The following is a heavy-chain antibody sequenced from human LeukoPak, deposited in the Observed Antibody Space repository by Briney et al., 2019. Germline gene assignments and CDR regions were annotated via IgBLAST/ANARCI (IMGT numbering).Heavy chain of an antibody. D-gene: IGHD3-22*01. Sequence: SETLSLTCTVSGYSISSGYYWGWIRQPPGKGLEWIGSIYHSGSTYYNPSLKSRVTISVDTSKNQFSLKLSSVTAADTAVYYCAREEVISNYYYYYMDVWGKGTTVTNSS. CDR1: GYSISSGYY. V-gene: IGHV4-38-2*02. CDR3: AREEVISNYYYYYMDV. J-gene: IGHJ6*03. CDR2: IYHSGST.